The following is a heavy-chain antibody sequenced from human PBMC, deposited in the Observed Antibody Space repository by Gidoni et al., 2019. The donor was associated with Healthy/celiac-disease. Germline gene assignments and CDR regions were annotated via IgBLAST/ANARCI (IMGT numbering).Heavy chain of an antibody. D-gene: IGHD6-6*01. J-gene: IGHJ6*02. CDR2: ISAYNGNT. CDR3: ARWSPPSSWDYYYGMDV. CDR1: GYTFTSYG. Sequence: QVQLVQSGAEVKKPGASVKVSCKASGYTFTSYGISWVRQAPGQGLEWMGWISAYNGNTNYAQKLQGRVTMTTDTSTSTAYMELRSLRPDDTAVYYCARWSPPSSWDYYYGMDVWGQGTTVTVSS. V-gene: IGHV1-18*01.